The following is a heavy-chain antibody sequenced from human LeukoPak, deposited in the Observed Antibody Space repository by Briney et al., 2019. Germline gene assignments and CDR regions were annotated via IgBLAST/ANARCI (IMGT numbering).Heavy chain of an antibody. J-gene: IGHJ4*02. V-gene: IGHV3-7*01. CDR1: GFTFSSYW. CDR2: INQDGSQK. D-gene: IGHD2-8*01. CDR3: AREDGQGMDY. Sequence: GGSLRLSCAASGFTFSSYWMHWVRQAPGKGLEWVANINQDGSQKYYVDSVKGRFTISRDNAKNSLYLQMNSLRAEDTAVYYCAREDGQGMDYWGQGTLVTVSS.